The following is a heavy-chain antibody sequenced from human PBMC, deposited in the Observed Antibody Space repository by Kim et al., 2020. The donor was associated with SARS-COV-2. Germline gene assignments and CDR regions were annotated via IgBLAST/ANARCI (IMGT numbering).Heavy chain of an antibody. CDR3: ARDLYCSSTSCYLSLYVYYAMEV. CDR1: GYTFTSYG. D-gene: IGHD2-2*01. V-gene: IGHV1-18*04. CDR2: ISAYNGNT. Sequence: ASVKVSCKASGYTFTSYGISWVRQAPGQGLEWMGWISAYNGNTNYAQKLQGRVTMTTDTSTTTAYLELRSLRSDDTAVYYCARDLYCSSTSCYLSLYVYYAMEVWGQGTTVTVS. J-gene: IGHJ6*02.